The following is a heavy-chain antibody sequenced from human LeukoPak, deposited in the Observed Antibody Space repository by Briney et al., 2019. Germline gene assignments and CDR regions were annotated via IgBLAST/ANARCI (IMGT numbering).Heavy chain of an antibody. CDR1: GYTFTSYD. V-gene: IGHV1-8*01. J-gene: IGHJ4*02. Sequence: ASVKVSCKASGYTFTSYDINWVRQATGQGLEWMGWMNPDSGNTGYAQKFQGRVTMTRNSSITTAYMELNSLRSEDTAVYYCARGGISGGSCDSWGQGTLVTVSS. CDR2: MNPDSGNT. D-gene: IGHD2-15*01. CDR3: ARGGISGGSCDS.